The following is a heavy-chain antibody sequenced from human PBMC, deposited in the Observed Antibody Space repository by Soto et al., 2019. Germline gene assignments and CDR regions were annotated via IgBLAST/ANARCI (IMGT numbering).Heavy chain of an antibody. CDR2: INPNFGTT. CDR3: ARSTAAAVFPPTNEYFQH. CDR1: GGTFSSYA. D-gene: IGHD6-13*01. Sequence: GASVKVSCKASGGTFSSYAISWVRQAPGQGLEWMGGINPNFGTTNYAQKFQGRVTITRDPSTSTAYMELSRLRSDDTAVYYCARSTAAAVFPPTNEYFQHWGQGTLVTV. J-gene: IGHJ1*01. V-gene: IGHV1-69*05.